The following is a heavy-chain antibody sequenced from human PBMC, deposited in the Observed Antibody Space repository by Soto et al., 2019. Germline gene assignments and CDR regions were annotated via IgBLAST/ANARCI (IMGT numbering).Heavy chain of an antibody. J-gene: IGHJ4*02. Sequence: SVKVSCKASGGTFSSYTINWVRQAPGQGLEWMGRIIPILGIANYAQKFQGRVTITADKSTNTAYMELSSLRSEDTSLYFCARGGGLTVIFDYWGQGTLVTVSS. D-gene: IGHD4-17*01. CDR3: ARGGGLTVIFDY. CDR2: IIPILGIA. CDR1: GGTFSSYT. V-gene: IGHV1-69*02.